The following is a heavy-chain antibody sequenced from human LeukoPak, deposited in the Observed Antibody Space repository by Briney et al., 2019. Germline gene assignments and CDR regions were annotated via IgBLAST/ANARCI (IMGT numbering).Heavy chain of an antibody. J-gene: IGHJ4*02. CDR3: ARVEETATSY. V-gene: IGHV1-2*02. CDR2: INPNSGGT. CDR1: GYTFTSYG. Sequence: ASVKVSCKASGYTFTSYGISWVRQAPGQGLEWMGWINPNSGGTNYAQKFQGRVTMTRDTSISTAYMELSRLRSDDTAVYYCARVEETATSYWGQGTLVTVSS.